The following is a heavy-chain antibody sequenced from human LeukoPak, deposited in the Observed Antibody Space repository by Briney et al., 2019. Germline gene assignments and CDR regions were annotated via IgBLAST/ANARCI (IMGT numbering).Heavy chain of an antibody. CDR2: IRYDGSNK. V-gene: IGHV3-30*02. CDR1: GLTFSNYG. Sequence: GGSLRLSCAASGLTFSNYGMHWVRQAPGKGMEWVAFIRYDGSNKYYADSVKGRFTISRDNSKNTLYLQMNSLRAEDTAVYYCAKGPGIQLWFEYWGQGTLVTVSS. CDR3: AKGPGIQLWFEY. D-gene: IGHD5-18*01. J-gene: IGHJ4*02.